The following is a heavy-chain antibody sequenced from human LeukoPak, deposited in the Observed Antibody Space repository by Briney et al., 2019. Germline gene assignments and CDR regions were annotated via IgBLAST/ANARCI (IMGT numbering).Heavy chain of an antibody. D-gene: IGHD5-12*01. V-gene: IGHV1-2*02. J-gene: IGHJ4*02. CDR1: GYTFTGYY. Sequence: ASVKVSCKASGYTFTGYYMHWVRQAPGQGLEWMGWINPNSGGTNYAQKFQGRVTMTRDTSISTAYMELSRLRSDDTAVYYCAREHVDIVATIWDYWGQGTLVTVSS. CDR3: AREHVDIVATIWDY. CDR2: INPNSGGT.